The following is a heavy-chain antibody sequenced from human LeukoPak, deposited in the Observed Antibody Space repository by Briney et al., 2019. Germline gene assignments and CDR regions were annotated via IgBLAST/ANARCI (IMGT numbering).Heavy chain of an antibody. CDR3: ARLGIAAAGTDRVYGMDV. J-gene: IGHJ6*02. CDR2: INHSGST. Sequence: SEALSLTCAVYGGSFSGYYWSWIRQPPGEGLEWIGEINHSGSTNYNPSLKSRVTISVDTSKNQFSLKLSSVTAADTAVYYCARLGIAAAGTDRVYGMDVWGQGTTVTVSS. V-gene: IGHV4-34*01. CDR1: GGSFSGYY. D-gene: IGHD6-13*01.